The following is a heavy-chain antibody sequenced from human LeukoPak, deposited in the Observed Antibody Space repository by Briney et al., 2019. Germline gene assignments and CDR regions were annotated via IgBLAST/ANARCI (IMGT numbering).Heavy chain of an antibody. J-gene: IGHJ6*03. CDR2: VRSNIFDGTA. CDR3: ARARVAARPVGYYYYMDV. D-gene: IGHD6-6*01. Sequence: PGGSLRLSCTTSGFTFGDYAINWVRQAPGKGLEWVGFVRSNIFDGTADYAASVRGRFTISRDDSKSIAYLQMSSLKNEDTAVYFCARARVAARPVGYYYYMDVWGKGTTVTVS. V-gene: IGHV3-49*04. CDR1: GFTFGDYA.